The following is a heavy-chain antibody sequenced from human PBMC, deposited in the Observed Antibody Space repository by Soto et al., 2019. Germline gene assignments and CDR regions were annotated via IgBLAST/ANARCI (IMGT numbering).Heavy chain of an antibody. J-gene: IGHJ4*02. V-gene: IGHV3-23*01. CDR3: AKAYFVWSSEKPYYFDY. Sequence: EVQLLDSGGGLVQPGGSLRLSCAASGFTFSNYAMTWVRQGPGKGLEWVSGISGRGGRSYYADAVNGRFTISRDNSKITLYIQMNSLRSEDTAVYYCAKAYFVWSSEKPYYFDYWGQGTLVTVSS. CDR2: ISGRGGRS. CDR1: GFTFSNYA. D-gene: IGHD3-16*01.